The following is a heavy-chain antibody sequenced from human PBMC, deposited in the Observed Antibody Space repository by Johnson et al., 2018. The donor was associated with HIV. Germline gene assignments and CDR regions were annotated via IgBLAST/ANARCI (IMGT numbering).Heavy chain of an antibody. Sequence: VQLVETGGGLIQPGGSLRLSCAASGFTFSNAWMSWVRQAPGKGLEWVGRIKSKTDGGTTDYAAPVKGRFTISRDDSKNTLYLQMNTLRAEDTAVYYCVRENDSFDLWGQGTMVTVSS. CDR3: VRENDSFDL. V-gene: IGHV3-15*05. J-gene: IGHJ3*01. CDR1: GFTFSNAW. D-gene: IGHD5-24*01. CDR2: IKSKTDGGTT.